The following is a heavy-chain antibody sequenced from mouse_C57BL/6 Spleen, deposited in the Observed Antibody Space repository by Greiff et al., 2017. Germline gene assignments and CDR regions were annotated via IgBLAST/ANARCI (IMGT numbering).Heavy chain of an antibody. CDR1: GFTFSDYY. J-gene: IGHJ3*01. CDR2: INYDGSST. Sequence: EVKLMESEGGLVQPGSSMKLSCTASGFTFSDYYMALGRQVPEKGLEWVANINYDGSSTYYLDSLNSRFIIWRDNAKNILYLQMSSLKSEDTATYYCARDSGEFAYWGQGTLVTVSA. V-gene: IGHV5-16*01. CDR3: ARDSGEFAY.